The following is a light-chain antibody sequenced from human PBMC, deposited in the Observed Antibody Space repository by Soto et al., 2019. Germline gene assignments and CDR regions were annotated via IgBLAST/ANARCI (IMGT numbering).Light chain of an antibody. V-gene: IGKV2-28*01. CDR2: LGS. Sequence: IVMSQSPLSLPVTRGEPSSIYCRSSQILLHSDGYNYLDWYLQKPGQSPQLLIYLGSNRASGVPDRFSGSGSGTEFTLTICSLQSEAFAVYYCQQYNNWPLTFGGGTKVDIK. J-gene: IGKJ4*01. CDR1: QILLHSDGYNY. CDR3: QQYNNWPLT.